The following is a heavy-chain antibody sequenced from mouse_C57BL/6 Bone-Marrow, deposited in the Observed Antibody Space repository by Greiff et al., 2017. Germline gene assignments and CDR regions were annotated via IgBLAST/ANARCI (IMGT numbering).Heavy chain of an antibody. Sequence: VKLVESGPGLVAPSQSLSITCTVSGFSLTSYGVSWVRQPPGKGLEWLGVIWGDGSTNYHSALISRLSISKDNSKSPVFLKLNSLQTDDTATYYGAKHPPAYYNNRYARDFWGQGTSVTVSS. V-gene: IGHV2-3*01. D-gene: IGHD2-5*01. CDR1: GFSLTSYG. CDR2: IWGDGST. CDR3: AKHPPAYYNNRYARDF. J-gene: IGHJ4*01.